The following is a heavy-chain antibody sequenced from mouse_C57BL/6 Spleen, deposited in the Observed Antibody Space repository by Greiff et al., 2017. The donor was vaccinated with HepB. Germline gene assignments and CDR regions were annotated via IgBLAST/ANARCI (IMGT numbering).Heavy chain of an antibody. CDR2: IDPETGGT. J-gene: IGHJ2*01. D-gene: IGHD2-3*01. CDR1: GYTFTDYE. CDR3: TRGLLRDY. V-gene: IGHV1-15*01. Sequence: QVQLQQPGAELVKPGASVTLSCKASGYTFTDYEMHWVKQTPVHGLEWIGAIDPETGGTAYNQKFKGKAILTADKSSSTAYMELRSLTSEDSAVYYCTRGLLRDYWGQGTTLTVSS.